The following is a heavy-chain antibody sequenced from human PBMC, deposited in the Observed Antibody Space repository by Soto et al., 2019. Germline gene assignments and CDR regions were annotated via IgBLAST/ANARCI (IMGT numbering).Heavy chain of an antibody. CDR3: ARETRDGYNWGYFDY. CDR1: GFTFSSYE. V-gene: IGHV3-48*03. Sequence: GGSLRLSCAASGFTFSSYEMNWVRQAPGKGLEWVSYISSSGSTRYYEDSVKVRFTISRDNAKTSLYLQMNSLRAEDTAVDDCARETRDGYNWGYFDYWGQGTLVTVSS. CDR2: ISSSGSTR. J-gene: IGHJ4*02. D-gene: IGHD5-12*01.